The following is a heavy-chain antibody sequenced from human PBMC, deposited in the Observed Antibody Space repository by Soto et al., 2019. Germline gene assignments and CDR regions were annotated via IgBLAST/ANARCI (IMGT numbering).Heavy chain of an antibody. D-gene: IGHD5-18*01. Sequence: GGCLRLSCEASLFSFSSFAMNWVRQAPGRGLEWVSYISDDGSSIYYADSLKGRFTISRDNAKNSLSLQMSNLRAEDTAVYYCARENSVQAWLHHFDHWGLGTLVTVSS. V-gene: IGHV3-48*03. CDR2: ISDDGSSI. J-gene: IGHJ4*02. CDR3: ARENSVQAWLHHFDH. CDR1: LFSFSSFA.